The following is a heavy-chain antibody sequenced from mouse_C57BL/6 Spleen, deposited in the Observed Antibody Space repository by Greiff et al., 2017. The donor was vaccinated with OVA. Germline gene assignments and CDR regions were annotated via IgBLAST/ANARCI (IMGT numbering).Heavy chain of an antibody. CDR3: ARDSYGSSYRYFDV. Sequence: EVQLQQSGPGMVKPSQSLSLPCPVTGYSITSGYDWHWIRHFPGNKLEWMGYISYSGSTNYNPSLKSRISITHDTSKNHFFLKLNSVTTEDTATYYCARDSYGSSYRYFDVWGTGTTVTVSS. V-gene: IGHV3-1*01. D-gene: IGHD1-1*01. J-gene: IGHJ1*03. CDR2: ISYSGST. CDR1: GYSITSGYD.